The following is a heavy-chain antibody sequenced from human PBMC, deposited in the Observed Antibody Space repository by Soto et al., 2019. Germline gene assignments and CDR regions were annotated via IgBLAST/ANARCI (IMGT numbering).Heavy chain of an antibody. CDR3: ARDMVRNYVLFDP. J-gene: IGHJ5*02. CDR2: INPNSGGT. D-gene: IGHD1-7*01. CDR1: GYTFTGYY. Sequence: ASVKVSCKASGYTFTGYYMHWVRQAPGQGLEWMGWINPNSGGTNYAQKFQGRVTMTRDTSISTAYMELSRLRSDDTAVYYCARDMVRNYVLFDPWGQGTLVTVSS. V-gene: IGHV1-2*02.